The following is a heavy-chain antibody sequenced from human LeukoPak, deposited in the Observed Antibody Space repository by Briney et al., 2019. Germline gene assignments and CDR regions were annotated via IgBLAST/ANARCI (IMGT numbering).Heavy chain of an antibody. CDR3: ARGGTEELDY. D-gene: IGHD1-7*01. V-gene: IGHV3-48*03. Sequence: GGSLRLSCAASGFTFSSYEMDWVRQAPGKGLEWVSYISSSGTEIYYAESVKGRFIVSRDNAKSTMYLQMNSLTVEDTALYYCARGGTEELDYWGQGTLVTVSS. CDR2: ISSSGTEI. J-gene: IGHJ4*02. CDR1: GFTFSSYE.